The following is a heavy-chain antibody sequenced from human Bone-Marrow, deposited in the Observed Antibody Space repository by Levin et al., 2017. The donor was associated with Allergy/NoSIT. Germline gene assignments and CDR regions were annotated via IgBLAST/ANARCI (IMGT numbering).Heavy chain of an antibody. CDR1: GASITSGDHY. CDR2: IYYSGST. CDR3: ASLSYYYGAGTHPDEDY. D-gene: IGHD3-10*01. J-gene: IGHJ4*02. V-gene: IGHV4-30-4*01. Sequence: SQTLSLTCSVSGASITSGDHYWSWIRQSPGKGLEWIGYIYYSGSTYYNPSLMTRITISLDPSKNHFSLKLRSVTVANTAVYYCASLSYYYGAGTHPDEDYWGQGALVIVSS.